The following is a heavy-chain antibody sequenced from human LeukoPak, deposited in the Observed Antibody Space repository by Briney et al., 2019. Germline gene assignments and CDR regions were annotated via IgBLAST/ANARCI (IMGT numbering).Heavy chain of an antibody. J-gene: IGHJ4*02. CDR1: GDSISSYY. Sequence: SETLSLTCTVSGDSISSYYWSWIRQTPGKGLEWIGDMYHTGSTSYNPSLKSRVTISVDTSKNQFSLTLTSVTAADTAMYYCARQQIYVDAAMVDYFDFWGQGTLVTVSS. V-gene: IGHV4-59*01. CDR2: MYHTGST. CDR3: ARQQIYVDAAMVDYFDF. D-gene: IGHD5-18*01.